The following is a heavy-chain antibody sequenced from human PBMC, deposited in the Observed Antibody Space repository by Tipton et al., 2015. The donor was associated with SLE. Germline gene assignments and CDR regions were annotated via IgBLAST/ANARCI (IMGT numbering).Heavy chain of an antibody. CDR2: IYPTRNT. J-gene: IGHJ6*03. D-gene: IGHD6-6*01. CDR1: VGSISGYH. V-gene: IGHV4-4*07. Sequence: TLSLTCTVSVGSISGYHWRWIRQSAAKGLEWIGRIYPTRNTNYNPSLNSRVTMSVDTSKNQFSLNLTSVTAADTAVYYCARGTYSSSSTYYYYYMDVWGKGATVTVSS. CDR3: ARGTYSSSSTYYYYYMDV.